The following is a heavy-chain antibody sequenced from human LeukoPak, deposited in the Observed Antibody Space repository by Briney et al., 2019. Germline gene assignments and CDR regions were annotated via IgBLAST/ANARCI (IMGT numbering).Heavy chain of an antibody. CDR1: GFTFSSYW. V-gene: IGHV3-7*01. CDR3: ARDRVVDMITFGGVIGDFDF. D-gene: IGHD3-16*02. CDR2: IKQDGSEK. J-gene: IGHJ4*02. Sequence: TGGSLRLSCAASGFTFSSYWMSWVRQAPGKGLECVANIKQDGSEKYYVDSVKGRFTISRDNAKNSLYLQMNSLRAEDTAVYYCARDRVVDMITFGGVIGDFDFWGQGTLVTVSS.